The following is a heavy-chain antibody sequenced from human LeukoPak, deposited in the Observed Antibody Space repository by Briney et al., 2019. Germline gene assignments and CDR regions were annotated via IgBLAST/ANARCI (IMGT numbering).Heavy chain of an antibody. D-gene: IGHD6-19*01. CDR2: IYTSGST. J-gene: IGHJ5*02. V-gene: IGHV4-61*02. CDR3: ARSGYSSGWYWFDP. CDR1: GGSISSGSYY. Sequence: SQTLSLTCTVSGGSISSGSYYWSWIRQSAGKGLEWIGRIYTSGSTNYNPSLKSRVTISVDTSKNQFSLKLSSVTAADTAVYYCARSGYSSGWYWFDPWGQGTLVTVSS.